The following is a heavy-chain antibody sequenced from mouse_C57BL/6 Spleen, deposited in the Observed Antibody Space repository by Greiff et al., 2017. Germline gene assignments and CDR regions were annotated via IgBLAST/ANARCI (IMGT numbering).Heavy chain of an antibody. CDR2: IWGVGST. Sequence: VHLVESGPGLVAPSQSLSITCTVSGFSLTSYGVDWVRQSPGKGLEWLGVIWGVGSTNYNSALKSRLSISKDNSKSQVFLKMNSLQTDDTAMYYCASHYYGSMAWFAYWGQGTLVTVSA. CDR3: ASHYYGSMAWFAY. V-gene: IGHV2-6*01. CDR1: GFSLTSYG. J-gene: IGHJ3*01. D-gene: IGHD1-1*01.